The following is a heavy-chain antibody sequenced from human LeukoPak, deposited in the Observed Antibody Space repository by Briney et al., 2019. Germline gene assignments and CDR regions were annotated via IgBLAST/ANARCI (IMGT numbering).Heavy chain of an antibody. CDR1: GGTFSSYA. D-gene: IGHD3-9*01. CDR3: ARASRYFDWFFS. V-gene: IGHV1-69*13. J-gene: IGHJ5*02. CDR2: IIPIFGTA. Sequence: SVKVSCKASGGTFSSYAIGWVRQAPGQGLEWMGGIIPIFGTANYAQKFQGRVTITADESTSTAYMELSSLRSEDTAVYYCARASRYFDWFFSWGQGTLVTVSS.